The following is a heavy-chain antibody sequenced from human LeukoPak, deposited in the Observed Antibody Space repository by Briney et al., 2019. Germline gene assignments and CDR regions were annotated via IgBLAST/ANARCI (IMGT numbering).Heavy chain of an antibody. D-gene: IGHD6-6*01. J-gene: IGHJ5*02. Sequence: GGSLRLSCAASGFTFSSYEMNWVRQAPGKGLEWVSYVDSGAKTIWYADSVKGRFTTSRDNAKNSLYLQMNNLKAEDAGVYYCTRDRHGEEIRFDPWGQGTLVTVSS. CDR2: VDSGAKTI. V-gene: IGHV3-48*03. CDR3: TRDRHGEEIRFDP. CDR1: GFTFSSYE.